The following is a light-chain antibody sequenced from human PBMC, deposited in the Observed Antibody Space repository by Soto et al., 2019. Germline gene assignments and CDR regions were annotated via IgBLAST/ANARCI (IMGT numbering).Light chain of an antibody. CDR3: TSYTRSSLV. V-gene: IGLV2-14*03. Sequence: QSALTQPASVSGSPGQSITISCTGSTSDVGNNRYLYWYQQHSGKVPSLLIYDVLYRSSGVSHRFSASKSGNTVSLTISGLQHEDEDDYHCTSYTRSSLVFGGGTKLTVL. J-gene: IGLJ2*01. CDR1: TSDVGNNRY. CDR2: DVL.